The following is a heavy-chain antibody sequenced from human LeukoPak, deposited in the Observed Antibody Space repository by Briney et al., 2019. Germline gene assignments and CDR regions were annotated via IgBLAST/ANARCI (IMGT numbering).Heavy chain of an antibody. D-gene: IGHD3-3*01. CDR1: GYSISSGYY. V-gene: IGHV4-38-2*02. J-gene: IGHJ6*03. Sequence: SETLSLTCTVSGYSISSGYYWGWIRQPPGKGLEWIGSIYHSGSTYYNPSLKSRVTISVDTSKNQFSLKLSSVTAADTAVYYCARIRSLEWLLNYYYYYYMDVWGKGTTVTVSS. CDR2: IYHSGST. CDR3: ARIRSLEWLLNYYYYYYMDV.